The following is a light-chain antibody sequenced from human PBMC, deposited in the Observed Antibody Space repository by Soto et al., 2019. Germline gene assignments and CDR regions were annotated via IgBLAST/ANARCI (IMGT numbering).Light chain of an antibody. Sequence: ILLTSFVSALLAKEGNSVTMTCRASQSISSWLAWYQQKPGKAPKLLIYDASSLESGVPSRFSGSGSGTEFTLTISSLQPDDFATYYCQQYNSYSRLTFGGGT. V-gene: IGKV1-5*01. CDR2: DAS. J-gene: IGKJ4*01. CDR1: QSISSW. CDR3: QQYNSYSRLT.